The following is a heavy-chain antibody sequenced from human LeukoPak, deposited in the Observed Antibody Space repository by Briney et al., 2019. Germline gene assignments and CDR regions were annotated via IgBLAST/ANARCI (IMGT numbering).Heavy chain of an antibody. CDR1: GYTFSTYG. CDR2: ISTSNGDT. J-gene: IGHJ4*02. CDR3: ARERLVGPYFDY. D-gene: IGHD6-6*01. V-gene: IGHV1-18*01. Sequence: ASVKVSCKASGYTFSTYGISWVRQAPGQGLEWMGWISTSNGDTKYAQKLQGRVTMTTDTSTSTAYMELRSLRSDDTAVYYCARERLVGPYFDYWGQGTLVTVSS.